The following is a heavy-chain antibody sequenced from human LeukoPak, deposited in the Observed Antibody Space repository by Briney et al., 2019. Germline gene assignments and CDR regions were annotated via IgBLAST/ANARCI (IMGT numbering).Heavy chain of an antibody. CDR1: GLTFSSYA. Sequence: GGSLRLSCAASGLTFSSYAMSWVRQAPGKGLEWVSAISGSGGSTYYADSVKGRFTISRDNSKNTLYLQMNSLRAEDTAVYYCAKGYCSSTSCYADVAYFQHWGQGTLVTVSS. CDR3: AKGYCSSTSCYADVAYFQH. CDR2: ISGSGGST. J-gene: IGHJ1*01. D-gene: IGHD2-2*01. V-gene: IGHV3-23*01.